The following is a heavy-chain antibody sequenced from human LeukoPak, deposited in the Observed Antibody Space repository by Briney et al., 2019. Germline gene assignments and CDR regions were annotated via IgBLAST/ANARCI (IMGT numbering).Heavy chain of an antibody. Sequence: GGSLRLSCAASGFTFSSYSMNWVRQAPGKGLEWVSSISSSSSYIYCADSVKGRFTISRDNAKNSLYLQMNSLRAEDTAVYYCARDITRKNDFWSGYLRDDAFDIWGQGTMVTVSS. D-gene: IGHD3-3*01. CDR3: ARDITRKNDFWSGYLRDDAFDI. CDR1: GFTFSSYS. J-gene: IGHJ3*02. V-gene: IGHV3-21*01. CDR2: ISSSSSYI.